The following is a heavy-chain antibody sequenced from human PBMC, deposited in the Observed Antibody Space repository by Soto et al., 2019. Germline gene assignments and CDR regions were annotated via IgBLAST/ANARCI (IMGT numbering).Heavy chain of an antibody. D-gene: IGHD2-15*01. CDR2: INPNSGGT. CDR3: ARDRGRVVVAATDYYYYYMDV. Sequence: ASVKVSCKASGYTFTGYYMHWVRQARGQGLEWMGWINPNSGGTNYAQKFQGWVTMTRDTSVSTAYMELSRLRSDDTAVYYCARDRGRVVVAATDYYYYYMDVWGKGTTVTVSS. V-gene: IGHV1-2*04. J-gene: IGHJ6*03. CDR1: GYTFTGYY.